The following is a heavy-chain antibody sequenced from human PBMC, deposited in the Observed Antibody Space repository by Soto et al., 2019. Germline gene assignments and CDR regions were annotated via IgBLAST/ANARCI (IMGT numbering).Heavy chain of an antibody. CDR3: ATYSSLDY. CDR2: IYSGGST. Sequence: EVQLVETVGGSIQPGGSLRLSCAASGFTVSNNYMSWVRQAPGKGLEWVSLIYSGGSTYYADSVKGRFTISRDNSKNTLYLQMNSLRAEDTAVYYCATYSSLDYWGQGTLVTVSS. CDR1: GFTVSNNY. V-gene: IGHV3-53*02. D-gene: IGHD6-13*01. J-gene: IGHJ4*02.